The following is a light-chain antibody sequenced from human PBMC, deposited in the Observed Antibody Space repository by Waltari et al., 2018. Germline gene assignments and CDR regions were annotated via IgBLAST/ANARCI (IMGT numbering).Light chain of an antibody. Sequence: IQLTQSPSSLSASVGNRASITCRASKGFNNYLAWYQQKPGKAPKLLIYAASTLQSGVTPSFSGSGSGTDITLTLSSLQTEDFATYYCQLLNSYQWTFGKGTKVEIK. CDR1: KGFNNY. J-gene: IGKJ1*01. CDR3: QLLNSYQWT. CDR2: AAS. V-gene: IGKV1-9*01.